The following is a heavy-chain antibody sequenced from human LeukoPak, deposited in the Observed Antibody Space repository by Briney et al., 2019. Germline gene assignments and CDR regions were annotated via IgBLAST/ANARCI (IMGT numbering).Heavy chain of an antibody. CDR2: IKSKTDGGTT. V-gene: IGHV3-15*01. Sequence: GGSLRLSCAASGFTFSNTWMTWVRQAPGKGLEWVGLIKSKTDGGTTDYATPVKGRFTILRDDSRNTLYLQMNSLKTEDTAVYYCTTATSNFDYGGQGTLVTVSS. J-gene: IGHJ4*02. CDR3: TTATSNFDY. CDR1: GFTFSNTW.